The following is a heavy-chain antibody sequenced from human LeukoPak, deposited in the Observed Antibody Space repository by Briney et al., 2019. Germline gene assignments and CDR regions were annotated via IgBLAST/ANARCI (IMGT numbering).Heavy chain of an antibody. CDR3: ARLFPSCTKTTCDFDY. Sequence: SETLSLTCAVYGGSFSGYYWSWIRQPPGKGLEWIGSIYYSGTTYYNPPLKSRVTISVDASKDQVSLKLNSVTAAGTAVYYCARLFPSCTKTTCDFDYWGQGTLVSVSS. J-gene: IGHJ4*02. CDR1: GGSFSGYY. D-gene: IGHD2-8*01. V-gene: IGHV4-34*01. CDR2: IYYSGTT.